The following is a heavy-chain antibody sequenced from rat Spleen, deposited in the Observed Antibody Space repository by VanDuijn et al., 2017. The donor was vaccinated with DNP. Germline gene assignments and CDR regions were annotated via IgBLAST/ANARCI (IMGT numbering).Heavy chain of an antibody. D-gene: IGHD1-4*01. J-gene: IGHJ3*01. CDR3: ARPYGYNNGGFAY. CDR1: GFTFSNYY. Sequence: EVQLVESGGGLVQPGRSMKLSCAASGFTFSNYYMAWVRQAPTKGLELVAYISYFGDNTYSGDSVKGRFTISRDNAKSTLYLQMNSLRSEDMATYYCARPYGYNNGGFAYWGQGTLVTVSS. CDR2: ISYFGDNT. V-gene: IGHV5-22*01.